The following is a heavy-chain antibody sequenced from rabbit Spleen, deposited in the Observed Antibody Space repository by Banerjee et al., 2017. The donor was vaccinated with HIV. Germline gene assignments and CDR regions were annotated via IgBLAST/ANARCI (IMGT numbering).Heavy chain of an antibody. CDR3: ARGAGVYDGYVDSILYYGMDL. D-gene: IGHD6-1*01. J-gene: IGHJ6*01. CDR2: INAGSSGTT. CDR1: GFSFSNNYY. Sequence: QSLEESGGDLVKPGASLTLTCTASGFSFSNNYYMCWVRQAPGKGLEWIACINAGSSGTTYYASWAKGRFTISKTSSTTVTLQMTSLTAADTATYFCARGAGVYDGYVDSILYYGMDLWGQGTLVTVS. V-gene: IGHV1S40*01.